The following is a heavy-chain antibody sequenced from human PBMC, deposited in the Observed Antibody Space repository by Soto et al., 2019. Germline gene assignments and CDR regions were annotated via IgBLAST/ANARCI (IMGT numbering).Heavy chain of an antibody. D-gene: IGHD4-4*01. CDR3: ARVSVTNWFDP. CDR1: GYSISSGYY. Sequence: SETLSLTCAVSGYSISSGYYWGWIRQPPGKGLEWIGSFYHSGSTYYNPSLKSRVTISVDTSKNQFSLKLSSVTAADTAVYYCARVSVTNWFDPWGQGTLVTVS. J-gene: IGHJ5*02. CDR2: FYHSGST. V-gene: IGHV4-38-2*01.